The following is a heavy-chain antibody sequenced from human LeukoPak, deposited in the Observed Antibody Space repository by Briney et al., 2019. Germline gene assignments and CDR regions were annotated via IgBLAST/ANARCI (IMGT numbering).Heavy chain of an antibody. CDR2: INPSGGST. Sequence: GASVKVSCKASGYTFTSYYIHWVRQAPGQGLEWMGLINPSGGSTSYAQKFQGRVTMTRDTSTSTVYMELSSLRSEDTAVYYCARAMVAGHSTGGYFDYWGQGTLVTVSS. D-gene: IGHD6-19*01. J-gene: IGHJ4*02. V-gene: IGHV1-46*01. CDR3: ARAMVAGHSTGGYFDY. CDR1: GYTFTSYY.